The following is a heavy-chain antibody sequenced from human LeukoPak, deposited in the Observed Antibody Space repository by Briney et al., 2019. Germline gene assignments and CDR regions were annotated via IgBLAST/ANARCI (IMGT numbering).Heavy chain of an antibody. D-gene: IGHD2-15*01. CDR2: IYSGGST. V-gene: IGHV3-53*01. CDR1: GFTVSSIY. CDR3: ARDYCSGGSCFTDY. J-gene: IGHJ4*02. Sequence: PGGSLRLSCAASGFTVSSIYMSWVRQAPGKGLEWVSVIYSGGSTYYADSVKGRFTISRDNSKNTLYLQMNSLRAEDTAVYYCARDYCSGGSCFTDYWGQGTLVTVSS.